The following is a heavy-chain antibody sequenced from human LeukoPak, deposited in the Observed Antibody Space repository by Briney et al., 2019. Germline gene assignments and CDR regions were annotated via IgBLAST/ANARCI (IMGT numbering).Heavy chain of an antibody. CDR2: IYYSGSA. V-gene: IGHV4-59*01. CDR1: GGSISSYY. J-gene: IGHJ6*02. CDR3: AREGSNYYGMDV. Sequence: SETLSLTCSVSGGSISSYYWSWIRQPPGKGLEWIGYIYYSGSANYNPSLKSRVTISVDTSKNQFSLKLSSVTAADTAVYYCAREGSNYYGMDVWGQGTTVTVSS.